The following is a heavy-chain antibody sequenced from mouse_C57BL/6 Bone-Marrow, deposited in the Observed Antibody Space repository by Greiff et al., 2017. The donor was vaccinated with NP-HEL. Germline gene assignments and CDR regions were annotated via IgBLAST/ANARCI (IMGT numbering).Heavy chain of an antibody. Sequence: EVKLVESGGDLVKPGGSLKLSCAASGFTFSSYGMSWVRQTPDKRLEWVATISSGGSYTYYPDSVKGRFTISRDNAKNTLYLQMSSLKSEDTAMYYCARPSYCGYAMDYWGQGTSVTVSS. CDR2: ISSGGSYT. J-gene: IGHJ4*01. CDR3: ARPSYCGYAMDY. V-gene: IGHV5-6*01. CDR1: GFTFSSYG. D-gene: IGHD2-12*01.